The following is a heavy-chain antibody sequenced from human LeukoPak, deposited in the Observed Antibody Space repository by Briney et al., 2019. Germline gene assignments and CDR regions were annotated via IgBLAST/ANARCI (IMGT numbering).Heavy chain of an antibody. CDR3: ARTLPYYYDSSGYYYFDY. CDR2: IYTSGST. D-gene: IGHD3-22*01. V-gene: IGHV4-4*07. Sequence: GSLRLSCAASGFTFSSYAMSWIRQPAGKGLEWIGRIYTSGSTNYNPSLKSRVTMSVDTSKNQFSLKLSSVTAADTAVYYCARTLPYYYDSSGYYYFDYWGQGTLVTVSS. CDR1: GFTFSSYA. J-gene: IGHJ4*02.